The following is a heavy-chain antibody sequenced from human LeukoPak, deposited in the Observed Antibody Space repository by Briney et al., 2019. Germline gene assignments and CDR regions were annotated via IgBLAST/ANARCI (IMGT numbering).Heavy chain of an antibody. V-gene: IGHV4-30-2*01. D-gene: IGHD6-13*01. CDR1: GGSISTSGWY. CDR3: ASYSSSWYYFMDV. CDR2: IYHSEST. Sequence: SQTLFLTCTVSGGSISTSGWYLTWIRPPPGMRLVWVRYIYHSESTYYNPSLKSRVTISVDRSKKQFSLKMSSVTAADTAVYFCASYSSSWYYFMDVWGKGTTVTVSS. J-gene: IGHJ6*03.